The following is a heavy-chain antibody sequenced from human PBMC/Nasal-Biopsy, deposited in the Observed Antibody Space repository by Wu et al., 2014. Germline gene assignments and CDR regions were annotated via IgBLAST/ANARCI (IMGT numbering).Heavy chain of an antibody. Sequence: KVSCKASGYTFTSYGIGWVRQAPGQGLEWMGWISAHNGNTKFGQKFQGRVTLTTDTSTTTAYMELRTLRPDDTAVYYCARDPPGNSYDSGSYYGFDYWGQGTLVTVSS. V-gene: IGHV1-18*01. CDR3: ARDPPGNSYDSGSYYGFDY. CDR2: ISAHNGNT. CDR1: GYTFTSYG. D-gene: IGHD3-22*01. J-gene: IGHJ4*02.